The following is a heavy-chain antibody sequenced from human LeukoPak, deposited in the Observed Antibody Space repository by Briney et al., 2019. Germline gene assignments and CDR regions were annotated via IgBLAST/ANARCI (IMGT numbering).Heavy chain of an antibody. CDR1: GGSISSGSYY. D-gene: IGHD5-18*01. J-gene: IGHJ4*02. CDR3: ASTSGYSYGYLDY. CDR2: VYYIGNT. Sequence: SETLPLTCTVSGGSISSGSYYWGWIRQPPGKGLEWSGSVYYIGNTYYNPSLKSRVTISVDTSKNQFFLILSSVTAADTAMYYCASTSGYSYGYLDYWGQGTLVTVSS. V-gene: IGHV4-39*01.